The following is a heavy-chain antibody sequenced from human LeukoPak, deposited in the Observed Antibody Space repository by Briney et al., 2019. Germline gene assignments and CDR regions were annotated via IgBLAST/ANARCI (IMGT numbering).Heavy chain of an antibody. CDR2: IYPGDSDT. Sequence: GESLKISCKGSGYSFTSYWIGWVRQMPGKGLEWMGIIYPGDSDTRYSPSFQGQVTISADKSISTAYLQWSSLKASDTAMYYCARRDDSSGYYYTDAFDIWGQGTMVTVSS. J-gene: IGHJ3*02. V-gene: IGHV5-51*01. CDR1: GYSFTSYW. D-gene: IGHD3-22*01. CDR3: ARRDDSSGYYYTDAFDI.